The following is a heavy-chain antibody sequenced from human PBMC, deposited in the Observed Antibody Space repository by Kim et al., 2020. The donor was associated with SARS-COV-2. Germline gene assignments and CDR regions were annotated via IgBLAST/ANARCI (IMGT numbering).Heavy chain of an antibody. CDR1: GGSFSGYY. V-gene: IGHV4-34*01. CDR2: INHSGST. CDR3: ARGPISHYCSSTSCYRVGGQYGMDV. Sequence: SETLSLTCAVYGGSFSGYYWSWIRQPPGKGLEWIGEINHSGSTNYNPSLKSRVTISVDTSKNQFSLKLSSVTAADTAVYYCARGPISHYCSSTSCYRVGGQYGMDVWGQGTTVTVSS. D-gene: IGHD2-2*01. J-gene: IGHJ6*02.